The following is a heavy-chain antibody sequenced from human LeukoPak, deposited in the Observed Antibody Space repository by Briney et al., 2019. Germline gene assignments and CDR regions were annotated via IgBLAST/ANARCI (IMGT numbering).Heavy chain of an antibody. Sequence: GGSLRLSCAASGFTFSSYAMSWVRQAPGKGLEWLSVISDSGDSPSDADSGKGRFTISRDNSKNTVYLQMNSLRVEDTAIYYCAKSDCSSSSCYTIDYWGQGTLVTVSA. D-gene: IGHD2-2*02. V-gene: IGHV3-23*01. J-gene: IGHJ4*02. CDR2: ISDSGDSP. CDR1: GFTFSSYA. CDR3: AKSDCSSSSCYTIDY.